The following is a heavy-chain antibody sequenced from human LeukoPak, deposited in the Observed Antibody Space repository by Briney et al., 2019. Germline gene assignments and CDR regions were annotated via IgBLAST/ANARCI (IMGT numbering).Heavy chain of an antibody. J-gene: IGHJ6*02. CDR2: ISAYNGNT. Sequence: ASVKVSCKASGYTFTSYGISWVRQAPGQGLEWMGWISAYNGNTNYAQKLQGRVTITAGASTSTAYMELSSLRSDDTAVYYCARFGRPTGTTSRRPLNSMYYNHGMDVWGQGTTVTVSS. CDR1: GYTFTSYG. D-gene: IGHD1-7*01. V-gene: IGHV1-18*01. CDR3: ARFGRPTGTTSRRPLNSMYYNHGMDV.